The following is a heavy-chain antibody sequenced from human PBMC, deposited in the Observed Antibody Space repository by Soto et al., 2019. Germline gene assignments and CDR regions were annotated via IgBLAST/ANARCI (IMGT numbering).Heavy chain of an antibody. V-gene: IGHV4-30-2*01. CDR3: ARLTGYSYGYVETFGY. CDR2: IYHSGST. J-gene: IGHJ4*02. D-gene: IGHD5-18*01. CDR1: SGSISGGGCR. Sequence: VTRGVVSGSISGGGCRRSSTRKPPGKGLEWIGYIYHSGSTYYNPSLKSRVTISVDRSKNQFSLKLSSVTAADTAVYYCARLTGYSYGYVETFGYWGQGTLVTLSS.